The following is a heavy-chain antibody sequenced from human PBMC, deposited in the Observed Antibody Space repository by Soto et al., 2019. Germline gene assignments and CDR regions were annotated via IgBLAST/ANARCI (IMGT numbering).Heavy chain of an antibody. J-gene: IGHJ2*01. V-gene: IGHV1-69*08. CDR1: GGTFSSYT. CDR3: ARDRHYYDGSGDMGSWYFDL. D-gene: IGHD3-22*01. Sequence: QVQLVQSGAEVKKPGSSVKVSCKASGGTFSSYTISWVRQAPGQGLEWMGRIIPILGIANYAQKFQGRVTITADKSXXTXYXXLSSRRSEDTAVYYCARDRHYYDGSGDMGSWYFDLWGRGTLVTVSS. CDR2: IIPILGIA.